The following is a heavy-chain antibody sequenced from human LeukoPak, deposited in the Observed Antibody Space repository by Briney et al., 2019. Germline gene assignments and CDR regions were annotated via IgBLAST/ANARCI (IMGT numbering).Heavy chain of an antibody. V-gene: IGHV3-23*01. CDR3: AKDGDSENVRGYMGD. D-gene: IGHD3-10*02. CDR1: GFTFSSYA. CDR2: ISGRGVTT. J-gene: IGHJ4*02. Sequence: PGGSLRLSCAASGFTFSSYAMGWVRQAPGKGLEWVSTISGRGVTTYYADSVKGRFAISSDSSKNTVYLQMNSLRAEDTAVYFCAKDGDSENVRGYMGDWGQGTLVTVSS.